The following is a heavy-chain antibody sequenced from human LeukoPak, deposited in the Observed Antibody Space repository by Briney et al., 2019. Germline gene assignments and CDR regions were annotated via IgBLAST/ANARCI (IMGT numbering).Heavy chain of an antibody. Sequence: ASVKVSCKASGYTFTSYGISWVRQAPGQGLEWMGWISAYNGNTNYAQKFQGRVTMTTDTSISTAYMELSRLRSDDTAVYYCASGLWVTAIEEGPIGNNDYWGQGTLVTVSS. D-gene: IGHD2-21*02. CDR1: GYTFTSYG. CDR2: ISAYNGNT. CDR3: ASGLWVTAIEEGPIGNNDY. V-gene: IGHV1-18*01. J-gene: IGHJ4*02.